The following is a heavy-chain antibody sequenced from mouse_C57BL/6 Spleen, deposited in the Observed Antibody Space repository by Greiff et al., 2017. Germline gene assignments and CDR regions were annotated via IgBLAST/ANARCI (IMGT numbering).Heavy chain of an antibody. CDR3: ARGLLRDYAMDY. V-gene: IGHV1-61*01. CDR1: GYTFTSYW. J-gene: IGHJ4*01. CDR2: IYPSGSET. Sequence: QVQLQQPGAELVRPGSSVKLSCKASGYTFTSYWMAWVKQRPGQGLEWIGNIYPSGSETHYNQKFKDKATLTVDQSSNPAYMQLSSLTAEDSAVYCCARGLLRDYAMDYWGQGTTVTVSS. D-gene: IGHD2-3*01.